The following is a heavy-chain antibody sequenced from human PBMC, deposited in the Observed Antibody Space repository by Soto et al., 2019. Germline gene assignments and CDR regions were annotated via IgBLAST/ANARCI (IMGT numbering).Heavy chain of an antibody. CDR1: GFTFSSYA. CDR2: ISGSGGST. D-gene: IGHD2-2*02. Sequence: LRLSCAASGFTFSSYAMSWVRQAPGKGLEWVSAISGSGGSTYYADSVKGQFTISRDNSKNTLYLQVNSLRAEDTAVYYCAKERIPAAIRYYYYGMDVWGQGTTVTVSS. J-gene: IGHJ6*02. CDR3: AKERIPAAIRYYYYGMDV. V-gene: IGHV3-23*01.